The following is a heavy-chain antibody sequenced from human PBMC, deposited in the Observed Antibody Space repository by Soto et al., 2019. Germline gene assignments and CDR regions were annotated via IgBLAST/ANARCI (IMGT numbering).Heavy chain of an antibody. CDR3: AREVYCSGGSCYSRGAFDI. CDR1: GDSVSSNSAA. D-gene: IGHD2-15*01. J-gene: IGHJ3*02. V-gene: IGHV6-1*01. CDR2: TYYRSKWYN. Sequence: SQTLSLTCAISGDSVSSNSAAWNWIRQSPSRGLEWLGRTYYRSKWYNDYAVSVKSRITINPDTSKNQFSLQLNSVTPEDTAVYYCAREVYCSGGSCYSRGAFDISGQGTMVTVSS.